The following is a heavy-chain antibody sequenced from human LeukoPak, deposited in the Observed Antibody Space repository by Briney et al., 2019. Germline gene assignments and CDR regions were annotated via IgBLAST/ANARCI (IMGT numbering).Heavy chain of an antibody. Sequence: PGGSLRLSCAASGFTFSSYAMSWIRQAPGKGLEWVSYISSSSSYTNYADPVKGRFTISRDNAKNSLYLQMNSLRAEDTAVYYCARVPARGAVVVPAAPIDPWGQGTLVTVSS. D-gene: IGHD2-2*01. CDR3: ARVPARGAVVVPAAPIDP. J-gene: IGHJ5*02. CDR2: ISSSSSYT. V-gene: IGHV3-11*05. CDR1: GFTFSSYA.